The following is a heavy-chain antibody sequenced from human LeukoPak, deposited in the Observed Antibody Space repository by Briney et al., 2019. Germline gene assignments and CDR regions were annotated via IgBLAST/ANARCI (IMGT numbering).Heavy chain of an antibody. D-gene: IGHD6-13*01. Sequence: ASVKVSCKASGYTFTSYYMHWVRQAPGQGLEWMGIINPSGGSTSYAQKFQGRVTMTRDTSTSTVYMELSSLRSEDTAVYYCAREPKAAAGNNWFDPWGQGTLVTVSS. J-gene: IGHJ5*02. CDR1: GYTFTSYY. CDR2: INPSGGST. CDR3: AREPKAAAGNNWFDP. V-gene: IGHV1-46*01.